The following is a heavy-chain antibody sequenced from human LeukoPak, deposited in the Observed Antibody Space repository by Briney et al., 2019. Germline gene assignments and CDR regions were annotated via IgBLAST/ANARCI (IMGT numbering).Heavy chain of an antibody. V-gene: IGHV4-30-4*01. Sequence: SQTLSLTCTVSGGSISSGDYYWSWIRQPPGKGLEWIGYIYYSGSTYYNPSLKSRVTISVDTSKNQFSLKLSSVTAADTAVYYCARHVPRKYYDSSGSFDYWGQGTLVTVSS. J-gene: IGHJ4*02. CDR1: GGSISSGDYY. CDR2: IYYSGST. CDR3: ARHVPRKYYDSSGSFDY. D-gene: IGHD3-22*01.